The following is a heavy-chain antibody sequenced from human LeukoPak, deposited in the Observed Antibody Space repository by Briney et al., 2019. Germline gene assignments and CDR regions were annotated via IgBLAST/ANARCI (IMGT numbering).Heavy chain of an antibody. CDR2: IKNDGSST. V-gene: IGHV3-74*01. Sequence: GGSLRLSCAASGFTVSSYWMHWVRQAPGKGLVWVSRIKNDGSSTNYADSVKGRFTISRDNAKNTLYLQMNSLRAEDTAVYYCARLTFGGYSGSGSDIWGQGTMVTVSS. CDR1: GFTVSSYW. D-gene: IGHD3-10*01. CDR3: ARLTFGGYSGSGSDI. J-gene: IGHJ3*02.